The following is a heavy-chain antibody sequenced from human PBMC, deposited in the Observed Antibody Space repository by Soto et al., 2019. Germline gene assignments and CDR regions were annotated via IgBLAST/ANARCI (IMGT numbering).Heavy chain of an antibody. D-gene: IGHD3-10*01. CDR3: ARGPPYYYGSGSSLDY. CDR1: GYTFTSYY. CDR2: INPSGGST. J-gene: IGHJ4*02. Sequence: ASVKVSCKASGYTFTSYYMHWVRQAHGQGLEWMGIINPSGGSTSYAQKFQGRVTMTRDTSTSTVYMELSSLRSEDTAVYYCARGPPYYYGSGSSLDYWGQGTLVTVSS. V-gene: IGHV1-46*03.